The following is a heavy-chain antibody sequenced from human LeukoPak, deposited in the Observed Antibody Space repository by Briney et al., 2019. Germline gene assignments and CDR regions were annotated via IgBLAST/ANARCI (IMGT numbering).Heavy chain of an antibody. CDR1: GGSFSGCY. J-gene: IGHJ4*02. V-gene: IGHV4-34*01. Sequence: SETLSLTCAVYGGSFSGCYWSWIRQPPGKGLEWIGEINHSGSTNYNPSLKSRVTISVDTSKNQFSLKLSSVTAADTAVYYCARGKRIQLWPRVASYFDYWGQGTLVTVSS. D-gene: IGHD5-18*01. CDR3: ARGKRIQLWPRVASYFDY. CDR2: INHSGST.